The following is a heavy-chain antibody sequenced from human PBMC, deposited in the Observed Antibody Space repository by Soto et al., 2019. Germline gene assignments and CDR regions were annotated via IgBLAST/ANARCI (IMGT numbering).Heavy chain of an antibody. J-gene: IGHJ5*02. CDR2: IYYSGST. CDR1: VGSISRYY. Sequence: PSETLSLTCTVSVGSISRYYWSWIRQPPGKGLEWIGYIYYSGSTNYNPSLKSRVTISVDTSKNQFSLKLSSVTAADTAVYYCARDLGGAYSSGWYRGWFDPWGQGTLVTVSS. CDR3: ARDLGGAYSSGWYRGWFDP. D-gene: IGHD6-19*01. V-gene: IGHV4-59*01.